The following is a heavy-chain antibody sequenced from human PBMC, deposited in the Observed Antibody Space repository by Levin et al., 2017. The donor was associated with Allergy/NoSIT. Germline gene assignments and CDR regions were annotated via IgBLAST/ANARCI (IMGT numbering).Heavy chain of an antibody. CDR2: IKQDGSEK. Sequence: GGSLRLSCAASGFTFSSYWMSWVRQAPGKGLEWVANIKQDGSEKYYVDSVKGRFTISRDNAKNSLYLQMNSLRAEDTAVYYCARERRDGYKSDAFDIWGQGTMVTVSS. J-gene: IGHJ3*02. V-gene: IGHV3-7*01. CDR1: GFTFSSYW. CDR3: ARERRDGYKSDAFDI. D-gene: IGHD5-24*01.